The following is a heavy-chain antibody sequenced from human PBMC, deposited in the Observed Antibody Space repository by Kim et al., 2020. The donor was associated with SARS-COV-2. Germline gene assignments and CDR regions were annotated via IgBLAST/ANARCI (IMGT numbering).Heavy chain of an antibody. CDR3: ARGRGTIFGVVIMGWFDP. CDR1: GYTFTSYA. V-gene: IGHV1-3*01. J-gene: IGHJ5*02. Sequence: ASVKVSCKASGYTFTSYAMHWVRQAPGQRLEWMGWINAGNGNTKYSQKFQGRVTITRDTSASTAYMELSSLRSEDTAVYYCARGRGTIFGVVIMGWFDPWGQGTLVIVSS. CDR2: INAGNGNT. D-gene: IGHD3-3*01.